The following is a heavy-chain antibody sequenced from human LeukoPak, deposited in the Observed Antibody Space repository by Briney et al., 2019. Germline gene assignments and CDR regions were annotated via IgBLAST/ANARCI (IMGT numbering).Heavy chain of an antibody. Sequence: ASVKVSCKASGYTFTSYGISWVRQAPGQGLEWMGWISAYNGNTNYAQKLQGRVTMTTDTSTSTAYMELRSLRSDDTAVYYCARDRRYGSGSYYETYNWFDPWGQGTLVTVSS. J-gene: IGHJ5*02. CDR1: GYTFTSYG. V-gene: IGHV1-18*01. CDR3: ARDRRYGSGSYYETYNWFDP. CDR2: ISAYNGNT. D-gene: IGHD3-10*01.